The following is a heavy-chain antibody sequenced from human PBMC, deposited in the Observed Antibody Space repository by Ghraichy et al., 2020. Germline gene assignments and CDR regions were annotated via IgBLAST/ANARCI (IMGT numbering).Heavy chain of an antibody. CDR2: FDPEDGET. J-gene: IGHJ5*02. Sequence: ASVKVSCKVSGYTLTELSMHWVRQAPGKGLEWMGGFDPEDGETIYAQKFQGRVTMTEDTSTDTAYMELSSLRSEDTAVYYCATRRDFWSGYYRPGGFDPWGQGTLVTVSS. D-gene: IGHD3-3*01. CDR3: ATRRDFWSGYYRPGGFDP. CDR1: GYTLTELS. V-gene: IGHV1-24*01.